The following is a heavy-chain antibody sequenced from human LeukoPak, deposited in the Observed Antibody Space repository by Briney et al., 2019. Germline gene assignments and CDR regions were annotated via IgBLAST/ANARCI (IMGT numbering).Heavy chain of an antibody. D-gene: IGHD5-12*01. CDR1: GYTFTSYD. V-gene: IGHV1-8*01. CDR3: ARHRYSGYVGTYGMDV. CDR2: MNPNSGNT. J-gene: IGHJ6*02. Sequence: GASVKVSCEASGYTFTSYDINWVRQATGQGLEWMGWMNPNSGNTGYAQKFQGRVTMTRNTSISTAYMELSSLRSEDTAVYYCARHRYSGYVGTYGMDVWGQGTTVTVSS.